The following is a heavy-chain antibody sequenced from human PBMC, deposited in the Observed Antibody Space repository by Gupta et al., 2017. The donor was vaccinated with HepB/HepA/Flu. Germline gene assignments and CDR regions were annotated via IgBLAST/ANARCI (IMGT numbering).Heavy chain of an antibody. J-gene: IGHJ6*02. CDR1: GFTFDDYA. CDR3: AKDWGDYGMDV. Sequence: EVQLVESGGGLVQPGRSLRLSCAASGFTFDDYAMHWVRQAPGKGLEWVSGIIWNSGSIGYADSVKGRFTISRDNAKNSLYLQMNSLRAEDTALYYCAKDWGDYGMDVWGQGTTVTVSS. V-gene: IGHV3-9*01. CDR2: IIWNSGSI. D-gene: IGHD3-10*01.